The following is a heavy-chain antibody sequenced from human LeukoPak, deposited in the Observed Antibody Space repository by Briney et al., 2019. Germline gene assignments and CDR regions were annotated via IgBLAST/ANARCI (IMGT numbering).Heavy chain of an antibody. CDR2: IYSGGST. D-gene: IGHD2-2*02. J-gene: IGHJ4*02. V-gene: IGHV3-53*01. CDR3: ASLRGYCSGTSCYNY. CDR1: GFTVSSNY. Sequence: GGSLRLSCAASGFTVSSNYMSWVRQAPGKGLEWVSVIYSGGSTYYADSVKGRFTISRDNSKNTLYLQMNSLRAEDTAVYYCASLRGYCSGTSCYNYWGQGTLVTVSS.